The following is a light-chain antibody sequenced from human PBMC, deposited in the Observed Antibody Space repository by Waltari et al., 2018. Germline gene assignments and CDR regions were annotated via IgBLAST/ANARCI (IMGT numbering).Light chain of an antibody. CDR1: ISYGGPYNL. V-gene: IGLV2-23*02. CDR2: EDN. Sequence: QSALTQPASVSGSPGQSITFSCTGTISYGGPYNLFSLYQPHPGKAPKLILYEDNKRPSGVSDRLSGSKSGNTASLTISGLQAEDEADYYCCTYVGRTTFHVTFGGGTKLTVL. J-gene: IGLJ2*01. CDR3: CTYVGRTTFHVT.